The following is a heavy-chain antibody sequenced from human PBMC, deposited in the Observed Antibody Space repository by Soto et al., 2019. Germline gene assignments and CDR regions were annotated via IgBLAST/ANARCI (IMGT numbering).Heavy chain of an antibody. D-gene: IGHD3-22*01. J-gene: IGHJ5*02. V-gene: IGHV3-48*02. CDR1: GFTFSSYS. CDR2: ISSSSSTI. CDR3: ARALSYYDSSVLFDP. Sequence: GGSLRLSCAASGFTFSSYSMNWVRQAPGKGLEWVSYISSSSSTIYYADSVKGRFTISRDNAKNSLYLQMNSLRDEDTAVYYCARALSYYDSSVLFDPRGQGTLVTVSS.